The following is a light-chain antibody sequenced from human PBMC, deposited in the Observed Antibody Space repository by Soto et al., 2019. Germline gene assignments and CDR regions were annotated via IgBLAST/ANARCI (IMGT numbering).Light chain of an antibody. CDR3: QQRSDWPLT. CDR2: EGS. Sequence: ENILTQSPATLSLSAGERATLSCRASQAVNGHLAWYQQKPGQAPRLLIYEGSTRATGIPARFSGSGSGTDFILTINSLEPEDSAVYYCQQRSDWPLTFGGGTKVEI. CDR1: QAVNGH. J-gene: IGKJ4*01. V-gene: IGKV3-11*01.